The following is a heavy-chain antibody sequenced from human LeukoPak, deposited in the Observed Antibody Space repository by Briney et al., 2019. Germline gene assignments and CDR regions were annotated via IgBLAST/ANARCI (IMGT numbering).Heavy chain of an antibody. Sequence: PSQTLSLTCTVSGGSISSGGYYWGWIRQPPGKGLEWIGNIHNSESTYYNPSLKSRVTISVDTSKNQFSLKLSSVTAADTAVYYCARQVTFGYAYAYYFDYWGQGSLVTVSS. D-gene: IGHD5-18*01. CDR2: IHNSEST. CDR3: ARQVTFGYAYAYYFDY. CDR1: GGSISSGGYY. J-gene: IGHJ4*02. V-gene: IGHV4-39*01.